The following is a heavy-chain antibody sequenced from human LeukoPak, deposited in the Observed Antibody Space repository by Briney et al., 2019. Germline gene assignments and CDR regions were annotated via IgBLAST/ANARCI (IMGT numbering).Heavy chain of an antibody. CDR1: GGTFSSYA. CDR3: ARSYYDYVWGSYRPPFDP. D-gene: IGHD3-16*02. V-gene: IGHV1-69*05. J-gene: IGHJ5*02. Sequence: GSSVKVSCKASGGTFSSYAISWVRQAPGQGLEWMGGIIPIFGTANYAQKFQGRVTITTDESTSTAYMELSSLRSEDTAVYYCARSYYDYVWGSYRPPFDPWGQGTLVTVSS. CDR2: IIPIFGTA.